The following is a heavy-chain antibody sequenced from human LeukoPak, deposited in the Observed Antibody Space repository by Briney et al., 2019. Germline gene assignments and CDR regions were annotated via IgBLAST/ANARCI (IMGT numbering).Heavy chain of an antibody. CDR2: TYYRSKWYN. V-gene: IGHV6-1*01. CDR1: GDSVSSNSAA. D-gene: IGHD6-13*01. J-gene: IGHJ4*02. CDR3: AREGSSWYLGFDY. Sequence: SQTLSLTCAISGDSVSSNSAAWNWLRQSPSRGLEWLGRTYYRSKWYNDYAVSVKSRIIINPDTSKNQFSLQLNSVTPEDTAVYYCAREGSSWYLGFDYWGQGTLVTVSS.